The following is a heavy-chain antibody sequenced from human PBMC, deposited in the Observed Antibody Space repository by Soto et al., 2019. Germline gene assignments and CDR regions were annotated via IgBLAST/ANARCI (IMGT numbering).Heavy chain of an antibody. CDR2: IKQDGSGK. CDR1: GFTFSSYW. CDR3: AREEADSSADLIDP. V-gene: IGHV3-7*01. Sequence: EVQLVESGGGLVQPGGSLRLSCAASGFTFSSYWMSWVRQAPGKGLEWVANIKQDGSGKYYVDSVKGRFTISRDNAKNSLYLQMNSLRAEDTAVYYCAREEADSSADLIDPWGQGTLVTVSS. D-gene: IGHD6-19*01. J-gene: IGHJ5*02.